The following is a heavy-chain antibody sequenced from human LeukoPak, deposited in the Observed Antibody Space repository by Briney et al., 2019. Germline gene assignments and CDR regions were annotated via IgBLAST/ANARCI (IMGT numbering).Heavy chain of an antibody. CDR1: GYGFSDYY. CDR2: INPNSGDN. J-gene: IGHJ4*02. D-gene: IGHD2-21*01. Sequence: ASVPVSCKASGYGFSDYYMHWVRQAPGQGLEYMGWINPNSGDNSCAQKFQGRVSMTRDTSITTLYMELTSLRSDDTAVYFCARGGGIQSCGGKTCFRGFVYWGQGTLVTVSS. V-gene: IGHV1-2*02. CDR3: ARGGGIQSCGGKTCFRGFVY.